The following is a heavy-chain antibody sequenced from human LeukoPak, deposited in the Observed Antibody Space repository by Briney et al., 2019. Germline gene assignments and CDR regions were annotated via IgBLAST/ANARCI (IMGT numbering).Heavy chain of an antibody. J-gene: IGHJ4*02. V-gene: IGHV3-21*01. Sequence: PGGSLRLSCAASGFTFSSDSMNWVRQAAGKGVEWVSSISSSSSYIYYADSVKGRFTISRDNAKNSLYLQMNSLRAEDTAVYYCATRCSSCFYFDYWGQGTLVAVSS. D-gene: IGHD6-13*01. CDR1: GFTFSSDS. CDR2: ISSSSSYI. CDR3: ATRCSSCFYFDY.